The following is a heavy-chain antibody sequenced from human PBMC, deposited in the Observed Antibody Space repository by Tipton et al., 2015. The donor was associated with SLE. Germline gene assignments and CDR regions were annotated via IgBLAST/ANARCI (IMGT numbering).Heavy chain of an antibody. CDR3: ARAERGAYDILTGYLASNWFDP. CDR2: LYYSGNT. J-gene: IGHJ5*02. V-gene: IGHV4-39*07. D-gene: IGHD3-9*01. Sequence: TLSLTCTVSGGSIRSSRHFWGWIRQPPGKGLEWIGVLYYSGNTYYNPSLRSRVTISVDTSKNQFSLKLTSVTAADTAVHYCARAERGAYDILTGYLASNWFDPWGQGTLVTVSS. CDR1: GGSIRSSRHF.